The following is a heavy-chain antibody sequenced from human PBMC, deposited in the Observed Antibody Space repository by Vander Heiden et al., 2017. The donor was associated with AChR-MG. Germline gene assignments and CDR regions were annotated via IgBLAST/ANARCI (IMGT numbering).Heavy chain of an antibody. CDR1: GYTFTVNY. Sequence: QVQLVQSGAEVKKPGASVKVSCKASGYTFTVNYMHWVRQAPGQGLEWMGRINPNSGGTNYAQKFQGRVTMTRDTSISTAYMELSRLRSDDTAVYYCARISIAAAGIDYWGQGTLVTVSS. J-gene: IGHJ4*02. CDR2: INPNSGGT. CDR3: ARISIAAAGIDY. V-gene: IGHV1-2*02. D-gene: IGHD6-13*01.